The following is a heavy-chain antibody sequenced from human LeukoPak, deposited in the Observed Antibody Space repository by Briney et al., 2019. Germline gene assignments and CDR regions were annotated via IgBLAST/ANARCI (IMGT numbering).Heavy chain of an antibody. CDR1: GYTFTSYG. CDR3: ARERPPTYDNSGYYPSPSDF. J-gene: IGHJ4*02. D-gene: IGHD3-22*01. CDR2: ISAYNGNT. Sequence: GASVKVSCKASGYTFTSYGISWVRQAPGQGLEWMGWISAYNGNTNYAQKLQGRVTMTTDTSTSTAYMEPRSLRSDDTAVYYCARERPPTYDNSGYYPSPSDFWGQGTLVTVSS. V-gene: IGHV1-18*01.